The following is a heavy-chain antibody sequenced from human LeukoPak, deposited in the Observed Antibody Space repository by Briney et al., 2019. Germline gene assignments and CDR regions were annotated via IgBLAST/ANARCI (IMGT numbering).Heavy chain of an antibody. V-gene: IGHV1-8*01. J-gene: IGHJ5*02. Sequence: ASVKVSCKASGYTFTSYDINWVRQATGQGLEWMGWMNPNSGNTGYAQKFQGRVTMTRNTSISTAYMELSSLRSEDTAVYYCARGRSLRGSGVSWFDPWGRGTLVTVSS. CDR3: ARGRSLRGSGVSWFDP. D-gene: IGHD2-15*01. CDR1: GYTFTSYD. CDR2: MNPNSGNT.